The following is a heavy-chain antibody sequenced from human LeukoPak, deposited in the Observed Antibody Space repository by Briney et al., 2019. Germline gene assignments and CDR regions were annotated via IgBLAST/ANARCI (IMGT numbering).Heavy chain of an antibody. V-gene: IGHV3-30*02. CDR1: GFTFSYYG. J-gene: IGHJ4*02. CDR3: AKDRRGDSGWPFDY. CDR2: IHFDGYSK. Sequence: GGSLRLSCAASGFTFSYYGMHWVRQAPGQGLERVAYIHFDGYSKYYTDSVKGRFTISRDNSKNTLYLQMNSLRAEDTAVFYCAKDRRGDSGWPFDYWGQGTLVAVSS. D-gene: IGHD6-19*01.